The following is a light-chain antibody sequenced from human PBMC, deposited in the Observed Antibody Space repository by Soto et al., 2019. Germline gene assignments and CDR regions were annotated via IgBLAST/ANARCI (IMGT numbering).Light chain of an antibody. J-gene: IGKJ3*01. CDR3: QQYSRWPRET. CDR1: QSVSSY. V-gene: IGKV3-11*01. CDR2: EAS. Sequence: EIVLTQSPGTLSLSPGDRVTLSCRASQSVSSYLSWYQQRPGQAPRLLIYEASKRATGIPARFSGSGSGTDFTLTISGLETDDFAVYFCQQYSRWPRETFGPGTKVDNK.